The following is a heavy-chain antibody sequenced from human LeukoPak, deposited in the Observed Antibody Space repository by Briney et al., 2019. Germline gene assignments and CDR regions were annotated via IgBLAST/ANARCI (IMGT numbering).Heavy chain of an antibody. D-gene: IGHD1-26*01. CDR3: ARGGASSRYFDS. CDR1: SGSIGTDF. Sequence: SETLFLTCTVSSGSIGTDFWSWIRQPPGKGLEWIGFNSHSGDSNYNPSLKSRVTISVDSSKDQFSLKMTSVTAADTAVYYCARGGASSRYFDSWGQGTLVTVSS. V-gene: IGHV4-59*01. J-gene: IGHJ4*02. CDR2: NSHSGDS.